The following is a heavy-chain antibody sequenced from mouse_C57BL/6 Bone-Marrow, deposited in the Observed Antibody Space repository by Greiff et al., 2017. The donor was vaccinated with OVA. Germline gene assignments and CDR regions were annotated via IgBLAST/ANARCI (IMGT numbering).Heavy chain of an antibody. CDR1: GYTFTSYT. J-gene: IGHJ4*01. Sequence: VQLQQSGAELARPGASVKMSCKASGYTFTSYTMHWVKQRPGQGLEWIGYINPSSGYTKYNQKFKDKATLTADKSSSTAYMQLSSLTSEDSAVYYCARHYGSRDYAMDYWGQGTSVTVSS. CDR3: ARHYGSRDYAMDY. V-gene: IGHV1-4*01. D-gene: IGHD1-1*01. CDR2: INPSSGYT.